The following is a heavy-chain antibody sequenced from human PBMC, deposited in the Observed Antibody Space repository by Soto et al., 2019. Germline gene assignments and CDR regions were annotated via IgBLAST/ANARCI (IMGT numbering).Heavy chain of an antibody. J-gene: IGHJ3*02. Sequence: EVQLVESGGGLVQPGGSLRLSCAASGFTFSSYEMNWVRQAPGKGLEWVSYISSSGSTIYYADSVKGRFTISRDNAKNSLYLQMNSLRAEDTAVYYCARDREVRWYYYDSRGHAFDIWGQGTMVTVSS. D-gene: IGHD3-22*01. V-gene: IGHV3-48*03. CDR2: ISSSGSTI. CDR3: ARDREVRWYYYDSRGHAFDI. CDR1: GFTFSSYE.